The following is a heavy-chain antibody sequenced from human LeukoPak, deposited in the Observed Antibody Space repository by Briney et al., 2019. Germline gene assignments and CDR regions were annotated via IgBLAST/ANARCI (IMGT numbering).Heavy chain of an antibody. D-gene: IGHD2-2*01. J-gene: IGHJ4*02. CDR2: ISDSGTT. CDR1: GGSISSNTYY. V-gene: IGHV4-39*01. CDR3: LRHWGGYAWYFDY. Sequence: KPSETLSLTCTVSGGSISSNTYYCGWIRQPPGKGLEWIGSISDSGTTYYNPSLKSRVTISADTSKNQCSLKLTSVTAADTAVYFCLRHWGGYAWYFDYWGQGILVTVSS.